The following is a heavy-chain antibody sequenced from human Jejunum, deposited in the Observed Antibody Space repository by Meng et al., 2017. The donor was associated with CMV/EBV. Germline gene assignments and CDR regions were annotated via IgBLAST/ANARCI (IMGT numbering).Heavy chain of an antibody. D-gene: IGHD3-16*01. CDR1: GFTFSKHW. J-gene: IGHJ4*02. CDR3: AREESGDMPYAFNY. Sequence: SGFTFSKHWLSLGRQAPGKGLEWVANIKQDGSQKYYVDSVKGRFTISRDNAKTSLYLQMNSLTAEDTALYYCAREESGDMPYAFNYWGQGTLVTVSS. V-gene: IGHV3-7*01. CDR2: IKQDGSQK.